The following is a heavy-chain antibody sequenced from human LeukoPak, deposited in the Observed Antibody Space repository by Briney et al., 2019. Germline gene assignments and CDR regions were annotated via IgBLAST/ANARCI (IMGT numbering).Heavy chain of an antibody. D-gene: IGHD3-10*01. CDR3: ARAPRGVPHDAFDI. CDR2: MNPNSGNT. CDR1: VYTFTNYD. Sequence: ASVNVSFKASVYTFTNYDINWVRQATGQGREGMGWMNPNSGNTGYAQKFQGRVTMTRNTSISTAYMELSSLRSEDTAVYYCARAPRGVPHDAFDIWGQGTMVTVSS. V-gene: IGHV1-8*01. J-gene: IGHJ3*02.